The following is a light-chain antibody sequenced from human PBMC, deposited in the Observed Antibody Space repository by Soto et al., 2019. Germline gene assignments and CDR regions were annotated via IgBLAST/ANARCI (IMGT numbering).Light chain of an antibody. Sequence: EIVLTQSPGTLSLSPGERATLSCRASQSVSSNYLAWYQQKPGQAPRLLIYGASNRITGIPDRFSGSGSGTDFTLTISRLEPADFAVYHCQQYGSPPRTFGQGTKVEIK. CDR1: QSVSSNY. CDR3: QQYGSPPRT. V-gene: IGKV3-20*01. J-gene: IGKJ1*01. CDR2: GAS.